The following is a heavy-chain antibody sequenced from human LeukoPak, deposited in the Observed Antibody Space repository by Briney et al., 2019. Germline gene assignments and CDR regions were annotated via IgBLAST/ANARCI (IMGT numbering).Heavy chain of an antibody. V-gene: IGHV5-10-1*01. CDR3: ASGTRYCTSTSCQGGYYFDN. D-gene: IGHD2-2*01. J-gene: IGHJ4*02. CDR1: GYIFSNYW. Sequence: GESLRISCKGSGYIFSNYWISWVRQVPGQGLEWMGRIDPSDSYTNYGPSFQGHVTISADKSISTAYLQWSSLEASDTAMYYCASGTRYCTSTSCQGGYYFDNWGQGTLVTVSS. CDR2: IDPSDSYT.